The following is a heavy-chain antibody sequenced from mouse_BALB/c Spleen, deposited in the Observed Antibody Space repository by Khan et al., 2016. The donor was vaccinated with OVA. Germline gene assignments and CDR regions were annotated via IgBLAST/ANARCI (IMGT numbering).Heavy chain of an antibody. Sequence: QVQLKESGPGLVAPSQSLSITCTVSGFSLTTYGVHWVRQPPGKGLEWLGVIWAGGSTNYNSAPMSRLSISKDNSKSQAFLKMISLQTDDTAMYYCARAYYYGAWFAYWGQGTLVTVSA. CDR1: GFSLTTYG. D-gene: IGHD1-1*01. CDR3: ARAYYYGAWFAY. CDR2: IWAGGST. J-gene: IGHJ3*01. V-gene: IGHV2-9*02.